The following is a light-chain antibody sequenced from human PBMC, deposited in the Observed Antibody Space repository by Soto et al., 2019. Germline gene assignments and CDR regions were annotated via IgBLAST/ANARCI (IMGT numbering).Light chain of an antibody. CDR1: SSDVGSYNL. CDR2: EGS. Sequence: QSALTQPASVSGSPGQSITISCTGTSSDVGSYNLVSWYQQHPGKAPKLMIYEGSKRPSGVSNRFSGSKSGNTASLTISGLQAEDEAEYYCCSYAGSSTSAVFGGGTQLTVL. CDR3: CSYAGSSTSAV. V-gene: IGLV2-23*01. J-gene: IGLJ7*01.